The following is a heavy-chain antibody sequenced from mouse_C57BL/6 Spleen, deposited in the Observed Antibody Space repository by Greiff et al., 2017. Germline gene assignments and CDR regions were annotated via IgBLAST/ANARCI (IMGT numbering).Heavy chain of an antibody. D-gene: IGHD2-5*01. CDR2: FYPGSGSI. Sequence: QVQLKQSGAELVKPGASVKLSCKASGYTFTEYTIHWVKQRSGQGLEWIGWFYPGSGSIKYNEKFKDKATLTADKSSSTVYMELSRLTSEDSAVYFCARHEEGAYYSTFYAMDYWGQGTSVTVSS. V-gene: IGHV1-62-2*01. CDR1: GYTFTEYT. CDR3: ARHEEGAYYSTFYAMDY. J-gene: IGHJ4*01.